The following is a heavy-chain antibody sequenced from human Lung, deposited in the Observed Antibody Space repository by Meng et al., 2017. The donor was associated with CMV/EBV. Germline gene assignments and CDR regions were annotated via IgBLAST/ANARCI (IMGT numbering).Heavy chain of an antibody. D-gene: IGHD2-2*01. CDR1: GFTFSSYA. CDR2: IYSGGSST. Sequence: SCAASGFTFSSYAMSWVRQAPGKGLEWVSVIYSGGSSTYYADSVKSRFTISRDNSKNTLYLQMNSLRAEDTAVYYCAKVRGYCSSTSCSPLHYWGQGXLVTVSS. V-gene: IGHV3-23*03. J-gene: IGHJ4*02. CDR3: AKVRGYCSSTSCSPLHY.